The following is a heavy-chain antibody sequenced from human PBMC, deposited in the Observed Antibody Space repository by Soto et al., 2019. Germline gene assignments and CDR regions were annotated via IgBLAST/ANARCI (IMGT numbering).Heavy chain of an antibody. CDR2: INSDGTHT. V-gene: IGHV3-74*03. D-gene: IGHD1-26*01. CDR1: EFTFSSCW. J-gene: IGHJ4*02. CDR3: VRDDFGLGIDY. Sequence: EVQLVESGGGLVHPGGSLTLSCAACEFTFSSCWTHWVRQVPGKGLVWVSHINSDGTHTTYADSVKGRFTISRDNAKKPLYLQMNSLRAEDTAVYYCVRDDFGLGIDYWGLGTLVTVSS.